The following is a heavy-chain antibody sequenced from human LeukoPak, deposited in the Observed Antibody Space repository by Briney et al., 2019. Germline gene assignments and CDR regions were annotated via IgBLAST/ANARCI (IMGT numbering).Heavy chain of an antibody. CDR1: GYTFTGYY. J-gene: IGHJ4*02. V-gene: IGHV1-2*02. CDR2: INPNSGGT. Sequence: ASVKVSCKASGYTFTGYYMHWVRQAPGQGLEWVGWINPNSGGTNYAQKFQGRVTMTRDTSISTAYMELSRLRSDDTAVYYCANSPITMIVVQLDSWGQGTLVTVSS. CDR3: ANSPITMIVVQLDS. D-gene: IGHD3-22*01.